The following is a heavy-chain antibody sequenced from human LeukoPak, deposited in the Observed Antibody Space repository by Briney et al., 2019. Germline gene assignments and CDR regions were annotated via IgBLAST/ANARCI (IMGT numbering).Heavy chain of an antibody. V-gene: IGHV3-23*01. CDR3: ARDPLLWFGAWSWYFDL. CDR1: GFTFSSYA. CDR2: ISGSGGST. J-gene: IGHJ2*01. D-gene: IGHD3-10*01. Sequence: PGGSLRLSCAASGFTFSSYAMSWVRQAPGKGLEWVSAISGSGGSTYYADSVKGRFTISRDNSKNSLYLQMNSLRAEDTAVYYCARDPLLWFGAWSWYFDLWGRGTLVTVSS.